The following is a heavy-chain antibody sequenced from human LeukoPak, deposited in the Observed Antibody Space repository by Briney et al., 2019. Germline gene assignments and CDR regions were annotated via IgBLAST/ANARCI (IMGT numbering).Heavy chain of an antibody. V-gene: IGHV3-66*02. CDR3: ARETHYDSSGYYYFDY. CDR2: IYSGGST. Sequence: GGSLRLSCAASGFTVSSNYMSWVRQAPGKGLEWVSVIYSGGSTYYADSVKGRFTISGDNSKNTLYLQMNSLRAEDTAVYYCARETHYDSSGYYYFDYWGQGTLVTVSS. D-gene: IGHD3-22*01. CDR1: GFTVSSNY. J-gene: IGHJ4*02.